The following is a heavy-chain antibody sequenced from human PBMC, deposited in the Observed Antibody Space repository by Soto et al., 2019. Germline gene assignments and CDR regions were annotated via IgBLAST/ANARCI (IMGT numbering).Heavy chain of an antibody. V-gene: IGHV3-15*07. Sequence: EVQLVESGGGLVKPGGSLRLSCAASGFTFSNAWMNWVRQAPGKGLEWVGRIKSKTDGGTTDYAAPVKGRFTISREDSKNTLYLQMNSLKTEDTAVYYCTTGIWIAARSGYYYGMDVWGQGTTVTVSS. D-gene: IGHD6-6*01. CDR3: TTGIWIAARSGYYYGMDV. CDR2: IKSKTDGGTT. CDR1: GFTFSNAW. J-gene: IGHJ6*02.